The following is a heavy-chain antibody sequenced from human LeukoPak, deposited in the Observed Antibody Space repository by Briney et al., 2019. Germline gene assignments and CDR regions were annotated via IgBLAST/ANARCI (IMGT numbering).Heavy chain of an antibody. V-gene: IGHV4-34*01. CDR3: ARGGRYLEWLLKAFDI. Sequence: PSETLSLTCTVSGGSISSYYWSWIRQPPGKGLEWIGQINHSGGATYNPSLKSRITISVDTSKNQFSLKLSSVTAADTAVYYCARGGRYLEWLLKAFDIWGQGTMVTVSS. CDR1: GGSISSYY. D-gene: IGHD3-3*01. J-gene: IGHJ3*02. CDR2: INHSGGA.